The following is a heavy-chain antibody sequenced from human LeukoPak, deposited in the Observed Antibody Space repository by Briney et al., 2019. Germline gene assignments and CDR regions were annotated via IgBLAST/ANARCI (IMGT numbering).Heavy chain of an antibody. CDR3: ARESAYDSSGYHSYYYMDV. Sequence: ASVKVSCKASGYTFTSYYMHWVRQAPGQGLEWMGIINPSGGSTSYAQKFQGRVTMTRDTSTSTVYMELSSLRSEDTAVYYCARESAYDSSGYHSYYYMDVWGKGTTVTVSS. CDR1: GYTFTSYY. J-gene: IGHJ6*03. D-gene: IGHD3-22*01. V-gene: IGHV1-46*01. CDR2: INPSGGST.